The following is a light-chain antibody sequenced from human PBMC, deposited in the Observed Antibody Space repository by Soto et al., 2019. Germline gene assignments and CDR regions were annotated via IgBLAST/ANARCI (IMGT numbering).Light chain of an antibody. J-gene: IGLJ2*01. CDR2: EVS. V-gene: IGLV2-14*01. CDR1: GSDIGAYNF. CDR3: SSHSTDSTLV. Sequence: QSALTQPASVSGSPGQSITISCTGTGSDIGAYNFVSWYQQHPGRAPKLIIFEVSNRPSGVSYRFSGSKSGKTASLTISGLQGEDEAPYSCSSHSTDSTLVFGGGTQLTVL.